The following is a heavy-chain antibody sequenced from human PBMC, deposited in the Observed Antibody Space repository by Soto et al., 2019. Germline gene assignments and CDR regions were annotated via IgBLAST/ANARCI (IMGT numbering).Heavy chain of an antibody. V-gene: IGHV3-30*18. J-gene: IGHJ4*01. D-gene: IGHD3-9*01. CDR3: AKDILTGYYGYFDQ. CDR2: ISYDGRNK. CDR1: GFTFSSYG. Sequence: LRLSCAASGFTFSSYGMHLVRQAPGNGLEWVAVISYDGRNKDYADSVKCRFTISIDNSKSTLYLQMNSLRAEDTAVYYCAKDILTGYYGYFDQCGHGTLVTVS.